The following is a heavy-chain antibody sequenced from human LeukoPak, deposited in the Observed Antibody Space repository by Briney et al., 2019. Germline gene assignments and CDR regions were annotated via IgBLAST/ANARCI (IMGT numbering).Heavy chain of an antibody. J-gene: IGHJ4*02. CDR1: VGPISNYH. V-gene: IGHV4-59*13. D-gene: IGHD6-19*01. Sequence: AVPLSLICSLSVGPISNYHWRCLRQPPGGALEWFGYIYYSGSTNYNPSLKSRVTISVDTSKNQFSLRLSSVTAADTAVYFCARAGYSSGWPTNWGQGTLVTVSS. CDR3: ARAGYSSGWPTN. CDR2: IYYSGST.